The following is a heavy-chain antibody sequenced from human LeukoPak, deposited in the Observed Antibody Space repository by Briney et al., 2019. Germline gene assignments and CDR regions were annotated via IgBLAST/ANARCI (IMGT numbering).Heavy chain of an antibody. J-gene: IGHJ4*02. CDR3: ARHASYFYSSPYAD. CDR2: IYYTGNT. CDR1: PLSVTNYY. D-gene: IGHD3-22*01. Sequence: TSETLSLTCAVSPLSVTNYYWSWIRQPPGKGLERIGYIYYTGNTNYNPSLKSRVTLSLDTSKNQFSLRLNSVTATDTAVYYCARHASYFYSSPYADWGQGTLVTVSS. V-gene: IGHV4-59*08.